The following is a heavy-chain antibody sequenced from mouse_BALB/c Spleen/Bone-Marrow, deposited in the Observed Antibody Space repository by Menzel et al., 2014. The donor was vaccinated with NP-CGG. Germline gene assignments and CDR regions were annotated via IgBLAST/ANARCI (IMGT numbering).Heavy chain of an antibody. J-gene: IGHJ2*01. CDR2: ISSGTKSI. V-gene: IGHV5-17*02. CDR3: GRGDY. CDR1: GFTFSSFA. Sequence: GGGRGKTRKSRKQNCAASGFTFSSFAVHWLRQAPEKGLEWVAFISSGTKSIHYADTVKGRCTISRDKPKNTLCLQKTRQRSEDTARYYCGRGDYWGQGTTLTGSS.